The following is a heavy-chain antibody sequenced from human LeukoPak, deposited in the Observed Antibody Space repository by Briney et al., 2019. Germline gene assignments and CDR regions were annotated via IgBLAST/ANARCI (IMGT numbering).Heavy chain of an antibody. D-gene: IGHD6-6*01. J-gene: IGHJ5*02. CDR3: ARLSSLANIAARGRTWLDP. CDR2: IYYSGST. V-gene: IGHV4-59*01. CDR1: GDSITIYY. Sequence: SETLSLTCSVPGDSITIYYWTWIRQPPGKGLEWIGHIYYSGSTNYSPSLKSRVTISADTSKNQFSLKLSSVTAADTAVYYCARLSSLANIAARGRTWLDPWGQGSLVTVSS.